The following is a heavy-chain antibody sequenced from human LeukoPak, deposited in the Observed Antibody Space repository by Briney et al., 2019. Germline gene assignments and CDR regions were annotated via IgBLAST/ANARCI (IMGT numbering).Heavy chain of an antibody. Sequence: SETLSLTCTVSGGSITSYHWSWIRQSPGKGLEWIGYINYSGTTNYNPSLKSRATMSVDTSKKQFSLRLISVTAADTAVYYCARFNTATPPGEDYWGQGTLVTVSS. CDR3: ARFNTATPPGEDY. D-gene: IGHD5-18*01. CDR1: GGSITSYH. V-gene: IGHV4-59*08. CDR2: INYSGTT. J-gene: IGHJ4*02.